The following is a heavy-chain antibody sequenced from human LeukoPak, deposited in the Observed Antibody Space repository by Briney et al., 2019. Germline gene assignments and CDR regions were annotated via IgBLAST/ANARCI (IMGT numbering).Heavy chain of an antibody. CDR2: INSDGSST. J-gene: IGHJ4*02. Sequence: QAGGSPRLSCAASGFTFSSYWMHWVRQAPGKGLVWVSRINSDGSSTIYADFVKGRFTISRDNAKNTLYLQMNSLRAEDTAVYYCARGLIAVAGTLLVYWGQGTLVTVSS. D-gene: IGHD6-19*01. CDR1: GFTFSSYW. CDR3: ARGLIAVAGTLLVY. V-gene: IGHV3-74*01.